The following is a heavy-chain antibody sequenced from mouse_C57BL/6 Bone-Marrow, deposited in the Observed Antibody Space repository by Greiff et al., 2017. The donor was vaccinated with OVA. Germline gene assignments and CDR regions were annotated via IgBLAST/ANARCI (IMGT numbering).Heavy chain of an antibody. CDR2: IYPRSGHP. Sequence: VQLHHSGAELARPGASVKLSCKASGYTFTSYGISWVKQRTGQGLEWIGEIYPRSGHPYYNEKFKGKATLTADKSSSTAYMELRSLTSDDSAVYFCARRDSSGYNFDYWGQGTTLTVAS. V-gene: IGHV1-81*01. CDR3: ARRDSSGYNFDY. CDR1: GYTFTSYG. D-gene: IGHD3-2*02. J-gene: IGHJ2*01.